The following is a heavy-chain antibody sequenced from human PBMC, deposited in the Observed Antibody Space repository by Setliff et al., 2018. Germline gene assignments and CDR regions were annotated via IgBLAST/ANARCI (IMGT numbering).Heavy chain of an antibody. Sequence: PGESLKISCKGSGYSFSNFWIGWVRQMPGKGLEWMGIIYPGDSHTRYSPSFQGQVTMSADKSINTAYLQWSNLKASDTAIYYCARCWTLGGFYYYYMDVWGKGTTVTVSS. CDR2: IYPGDSHT. D-gene: IGHD5-12*01. J-gene: IGHJ6*03. V-gene: IGHV5-51*01. CDR3: ARCWTLGGFYYYYMDV. CDR1: GYSFSNFW.